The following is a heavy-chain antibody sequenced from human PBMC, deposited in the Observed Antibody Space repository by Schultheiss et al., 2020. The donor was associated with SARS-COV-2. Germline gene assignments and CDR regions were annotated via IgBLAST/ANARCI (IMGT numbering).Heavy chain of an antibody. Sequence: GGSLRLSCAASGFTFSSYGMHWVRQAPGKGLEWVSAISGSGGSTYYADSVKGRFTISRDNSKNTLYLQMNSLRAEDTAVYYCAKDLIGYSSSWYEEPYDYWGQGTLVTVSS. CDR3: AKDLIGYSSSWYEEPYDY. CDR2: ISGSGGST. J-gene: IGHJ4*02. V-gene: IGHV3-23*01. D-gene: IGHD6-13*01. CDR1: GFTFSSYG.